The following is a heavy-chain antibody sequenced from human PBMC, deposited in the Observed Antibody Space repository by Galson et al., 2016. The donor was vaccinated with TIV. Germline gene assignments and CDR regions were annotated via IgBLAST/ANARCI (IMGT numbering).Heavy chain of an antibody. CDR3: AKLAGYTDYYYYFDY. CDR1: GFFFSSYA. Sequence: SLRLSCAGSGFFFSSYAMSWVRQAPGKGLEWVAATSGSGDDSSYSDSVKGRFVISRENSKKTLFLQMNSLRAEDTAVYYCAKLAGYTDYYYYFDYWGQGALVTVSS. V-gene: IGHV3-23*01. CDR2: TSGSGDDS. D-gene: IGHD3-9*01. J-gene: IGHJ4*02.